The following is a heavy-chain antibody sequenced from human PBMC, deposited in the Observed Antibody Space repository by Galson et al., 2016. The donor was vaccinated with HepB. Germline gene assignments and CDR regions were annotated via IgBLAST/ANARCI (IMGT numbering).Heavy chain of an antibody. V-gene: IGHV3-53*01. J-gene: IGHJ3*02. CDR1: GFTVSSKY. D-gene: IGHD3-16*01. CDR2: IYSGGSA. CDR3: ARDAFPDDACDI. Sequence: SLRLSCAASGFTVSSKYMSWVRQAPGTGLEWVSVIYSGGSAYYADPVKGRFTISRDISKNTLYLQMNRLRAEDTALYYCARDAFPDDACDIWGQGTMVTVSS.